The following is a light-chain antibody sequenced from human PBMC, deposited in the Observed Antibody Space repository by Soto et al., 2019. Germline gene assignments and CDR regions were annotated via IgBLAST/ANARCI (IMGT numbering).Light chain of an antibody. CDR1: QSVSSSY. Sequence: ERVLTQSPGTLSLSPGKRATLSGRASQSVSSSYLAWYQQKPGQAPRLLIYDASNRATGVPARFSGSGSGTDFTLTISSLEPEDFAVYYCQQRTKWRTFGQGTKVDIK. CDR2: DAS. CDR3: QQRTKWRT. J-gene: IGKJ1*01. V-gene: IGKV3D-20*02.